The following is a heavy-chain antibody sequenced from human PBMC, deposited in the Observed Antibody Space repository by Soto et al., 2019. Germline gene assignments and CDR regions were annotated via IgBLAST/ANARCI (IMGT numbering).Heavy chain of an antibody. J-gene: IGHJ3*02. D-gene: IGHD3-22*01. CDR2: ISAYNGNT. CDR3: ARDGRVYYYDTSGSDVAFDI. V-gene: IGHV1-18*04. Sequence: ASVKVSFKASGYTFTSYGISWGRQAPGQGLEWMGWISAYNGNTNYAQKLQGRVTMTTDTSTSTAYMELRSLRSDDTAVYYCARDGRVYYYDTSGSDVAFDIWGQGTMVTVSS. CDR1: GYTFTSYG.